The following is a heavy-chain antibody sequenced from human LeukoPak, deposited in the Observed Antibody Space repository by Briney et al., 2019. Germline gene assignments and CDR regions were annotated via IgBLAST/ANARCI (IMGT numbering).Heavy chain of an antibody. V-gene: IGHV3-33*01. CDR2: IWYDGSNK. CDR1: GFTFGSYG. Sequence: PGGSLRLSCAASGFTFGSYGMHWVRQAPGKGLEWVAVIWYDGSNKYYADSVKGRFTISRDNSKNTLYLQMNSLRAEDTAVYYCARVNSMGYYDSSGYPDYWGQGTLVTVSS. CDR3: ARVNSMGYYDSSGYPDY. D-gene: IGHD3-22*01. J-gene: IGHJ4*02.